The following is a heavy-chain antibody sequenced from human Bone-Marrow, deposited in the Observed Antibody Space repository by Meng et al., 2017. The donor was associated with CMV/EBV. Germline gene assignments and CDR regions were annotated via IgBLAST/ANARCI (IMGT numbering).Heavy chain of an antibody. CDR2: IKQDGSEK. J-gene: IGHJ4*02. CDR3: ARDEKLVPFDS. Sequence: ETLSLTCAVYGGSFSGYYWSWIRQPPGKGLEWVANIKQDGSEKYYVDSVKGRFTISRDNSKNTLYLQMNSLRAEDTAIYYCARDEKLVPFDSWGQGTLVTVSS. D-gene: IGHD6-6*01. CDR1: GGSFSGYY. V-gene: IGHV3-7*01.